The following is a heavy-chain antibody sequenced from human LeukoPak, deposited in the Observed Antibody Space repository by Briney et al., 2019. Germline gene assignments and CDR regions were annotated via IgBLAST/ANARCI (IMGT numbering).Heavy chain of an antibody. CDR2: IYYSGST. CDR3: ARETREDAFDI. CDR1: GGSISSYY. V-gene: IGHV4-59*01. Sequence: PSETLSLNCTVSGGSISSYYWRWIRQPPRHGPEWIGYIYYSGSTNYNPSLKSRVTISVDTSKNQFSLKLSSVTAADTAVYYCARETREDAFDIWGQGTMVTVSS. J-gene: IGHJ3*02.